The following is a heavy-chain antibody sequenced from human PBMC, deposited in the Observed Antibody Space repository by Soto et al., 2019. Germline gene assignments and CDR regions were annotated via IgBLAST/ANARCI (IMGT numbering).Heavy chain of an antibody. V-gene: IGHV4-30-2*01. D-gene: IGHD3-3*02. Sequence: QLQLQESGSGLVKPSQTLSLTCAVSGDSLSSGGFSWSWIRQPPGKGLEWIGYIYHSGTSFYNPSRSSRVTRSVDGSKNQFSLKTNSVTVADTAVYYWTRGILVPGVNFDFGGLGTLGTVSS. CDR3: TRGILVPGVNFDF. J-gene: IGHJ4*02. CDR1: GDSLSSGGFS. CDR2: IYHSGTS.